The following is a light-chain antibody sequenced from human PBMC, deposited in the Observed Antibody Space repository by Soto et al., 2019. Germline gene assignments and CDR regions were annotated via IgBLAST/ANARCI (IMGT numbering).Light chain of an antibody. CDR2: GGS. CDR1: ETVYTH. V-gene: IGKV1-39*01. J-gene: IGKJ5*01. Sequence: DIVMTESPSSEAASVGXRGIITCRASETVYTHLNWYQQKAGKAPKLLINGGSILQSGVPSRFSGSGYGTDFTLTISSLEPEEFATYYCQQSSRSPITVGQGTRLDIK. CDR3: QQSSRSPIT.